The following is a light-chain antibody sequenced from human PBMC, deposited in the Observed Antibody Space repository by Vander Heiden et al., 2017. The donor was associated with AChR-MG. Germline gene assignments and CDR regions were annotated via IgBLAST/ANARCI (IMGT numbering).Light chain of an antibody. V-gene: IGLV3-25*03. J-gene: IGLJ2*01. CDR1: PLAKKY. CDR2: KDT. Sequence: SDELPQPPSVSVSPGQTARITCPGAPLAKKYAYWYQQKPGQAPVALIYKDTRRPSGISDRFTGSSSGTTVTLTISGVQAEDEGEYYCQSVDTSGNYHVLFGGGTKLTVL. CDR3: QSVDTSGNYHVL.